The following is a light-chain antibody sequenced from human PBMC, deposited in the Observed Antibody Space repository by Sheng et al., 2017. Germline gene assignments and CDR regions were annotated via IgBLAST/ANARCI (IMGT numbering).Light chain of an antibody. Sequence: LLLTQPHSVSGSPGQTVTISCTRSSDSISANFVQWFQQRPGSSPTTIIYEDDKRPSGVPDRFSASLDSSSNSASLTISGLRSDDEADYYCQSYDNWNVVIGGGTRLTVL. CDR3: QSYDNWNVV. CDR2: EDD. J-gene: IGLJ2*01. CDR1: SDSISANF. V-gene: IGLV6-57*01.